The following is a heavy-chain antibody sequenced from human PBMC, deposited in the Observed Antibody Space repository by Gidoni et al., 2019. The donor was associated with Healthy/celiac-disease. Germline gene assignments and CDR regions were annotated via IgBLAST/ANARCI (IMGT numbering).Heavy chain of an antibody. CDR1: GGTFRSYA. CDR2: IIPIFGTA. CDR3: AREASSSSKGGNWYFDL. V-gene: IGHV1-69*01. J-gene: IGHJ2*01. D-gene: IGHD6-13*01. Sequence: QVQLVQSGAEVKKPGSSVKVYCKASGGTFRSYAISWVRQPPGQGLEWMGGIIPIFGTANYAQKFQGRVTITADESTSTAYMELSSLRSEDTAVYYCAREASSSSKGGNWYFDLWGRGTLVTVSS.